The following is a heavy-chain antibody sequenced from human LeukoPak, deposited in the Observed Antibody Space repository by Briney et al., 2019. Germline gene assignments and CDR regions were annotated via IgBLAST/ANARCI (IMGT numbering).Heavy chain of an antibody. D-gene: IGHD1-26*01. V-gene: IGHV3-30*03. J-gene: IGHJ6*03. CDR2: ISYDGSNK. CDR1: GFTFSSYG. CDR3: ARGEQPSYYYYYYMDV. Sequence: GGSLRLSCAASGFTFSSYGMHWVRQAPGKGLEWVAVISYDGSNKYYADSVKGRFTISRDNSKNTLYLQMNSLRAEDTAVYYCARGEQPSYYYYYYMDVWGKGTTVTVSS.